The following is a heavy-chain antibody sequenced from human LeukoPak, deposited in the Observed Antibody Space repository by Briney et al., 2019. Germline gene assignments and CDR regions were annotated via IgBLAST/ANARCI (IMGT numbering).Heavy chain of an antibody. J-gene: IGHJ4*02. Sequence: GASVKVSCKASGGTFSSYAISWVRQAPGQGHEWMGGIIPIFGTANYAQKFQGRVTITTDESTSTAYMELSSLRSEDTAVYYCAVGAGYCSSTSCYINYFDYWGQGTLVTVSS. V-gene: IGHV1-69*05. CDR1: GGTFSSYA. D-gene: IGHD2-2*02. CDR2: IIPIFGTA. CDR3: AVGAGYCSSTSCYINYFDY.